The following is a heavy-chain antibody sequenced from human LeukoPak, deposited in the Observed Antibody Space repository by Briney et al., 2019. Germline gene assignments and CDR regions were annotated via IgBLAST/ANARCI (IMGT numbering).Heavy chain of an antibody. CDR3: ARSVEGYCSGASCYYYYYYMDV. CDR1: DGSISSYY. CDR2: IYYSGST. V-gene: IGHV4-59*01. J-gene: IGHJ6*03. Sequence: SETLSLTCTVSDGSISSYYWSWIRQPPGKGLEWIGYIYYSGSTNYNPSLKSRVTISVDTSKNQFSLKLSSVTAADTAVYYCARSVEGYCSGASCYYYYYYMDVWGKGTTVTVSS. D-gene: IGHD2-15*01.